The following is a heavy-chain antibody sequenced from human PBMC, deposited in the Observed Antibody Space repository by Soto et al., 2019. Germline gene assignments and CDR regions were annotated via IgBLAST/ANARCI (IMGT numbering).Heavy chain of an antibody. CDR1: GGFTSTNNW. CDR3: ARSPPSSYYGGSGTFDY. Sequence: SETLSLTCAISGGFTSTNNWWSWVRQPPGKGLEWIGDAYHSGSTEYNPSLKSRVSISVDKSKNQISLKLTSATAADTAVYYCARSPPSSYYGGSGTFDYWGQGALVTVSS. D-gene: IGHD3-10*01. V-gene: IGHV4-4*02. CDR2: AYHSGST. J-gene: IGHJ4*02.